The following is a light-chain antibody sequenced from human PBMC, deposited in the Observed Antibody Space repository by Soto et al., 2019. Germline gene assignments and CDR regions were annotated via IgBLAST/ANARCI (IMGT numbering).Light chain of an antibody. CDR1: QTIDTW. CDR3: QQYITYPLT. V-gene: IGKV1-5*03. CDR2: KAS. J-gene: IGKJ4*01. Sequence: DIQMTQSPSTLSASVGDRVTITCRASQTIDTWLAWYQQKPGKAPNLLIYKASTLETGVPSRFSGSGSGTEFTLTISSLQPDDFATYYCQQYITYPLTFGGGTKVEV.